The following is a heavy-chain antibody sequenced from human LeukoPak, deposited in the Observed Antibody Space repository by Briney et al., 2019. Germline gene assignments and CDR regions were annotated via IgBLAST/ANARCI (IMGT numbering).Heavy chain of an antibody. CDR3: AKGPGSYKLLFFDY. V-gene: IGHV3-23*01. CDR1: GFTFSSYA. Sequence: GGSLRLSCAASGFTFSSYAMSWVRRAPGKGLEWVSAISGSGGSTYYADSVKGRFTISRDNSKNTLYLQMNSLRAEDTAVYYCAKGPGSYKLLFFDYWGQGTLVTVSS. CDR2: ISGSGGST. J-gene: IGHJ4*02. D-gene: IGHD1-26*01.